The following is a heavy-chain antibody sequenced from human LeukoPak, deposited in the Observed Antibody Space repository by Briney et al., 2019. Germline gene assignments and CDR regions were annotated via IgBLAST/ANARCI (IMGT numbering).Heavy chain of an antibody. D-gene: IGHD1-7*01. CDR1: VYTFTGYY. J-gene: IGHJ3*02. V-gene: IGHV1-2*02. CDR2: INPNSGGT. CDR3: ARKELIDAFDI. Sequence: ALVKVSSKASVYTFTGYYMHWVRQAPGQGLEWMGWINPNSGGTNYAQKFQGRVTMTRDTSISTAYMELSRLRSDDTAVYYCARKELIDAFDIWGQGTMVTVSS.